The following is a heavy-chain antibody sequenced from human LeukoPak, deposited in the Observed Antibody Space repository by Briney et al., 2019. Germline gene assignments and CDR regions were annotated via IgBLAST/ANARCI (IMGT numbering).Heavy chain of an antibody. CDR2: TYFRSKWYN. CDR3: ARAGIWGAWYFDL. CDR1: GDSVSSNSAA. D-gene: IGHD1-14*01. V-gene: IGHV6-1*01. Sequence: SQTLSLTSAISGDSVSSNSAAWNSVSHCPSRGLVCLGRTYFRSKWYNDYELFVKSRITINPHTPKNQYSLKLNYVTPEETDVYYCARAGIWGAWYFDLWGRGTLVTVSS. J-gene: IGHJ2*01.